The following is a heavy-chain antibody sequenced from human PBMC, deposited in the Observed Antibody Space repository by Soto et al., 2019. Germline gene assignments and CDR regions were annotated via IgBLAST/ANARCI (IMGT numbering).Heavy chain of an antibody. CDR1: GFTFSSYA. CDR2: ISASDGST. CDR3: AKGGIAPQAFLDP. Sequence: GGSLRLSCAASGFTFSSYAMSWVRQAPGKGLEWVSAISASDGSTYYADSVKGRFTISRDNSKNTLYLQMNSLRAEDTAVYYCAKGGIAPQAFLDPWGQGTLVTVSS. V-gene: IGHV3-23*01. D-gene: IGHD6-13*01. J-gene: IGHJ5*02.